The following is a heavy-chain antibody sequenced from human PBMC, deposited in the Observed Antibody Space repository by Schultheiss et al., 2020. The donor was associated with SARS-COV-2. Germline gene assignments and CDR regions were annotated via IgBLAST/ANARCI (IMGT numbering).Heavy chain of an antibody. V-gene: IGHV4-34*01. Sequence: SETLSLTCAVYGGSFSGYYWSWIRQPPGKGLEWIGSIYYSGRTYYNPSLKSRVTISVDTSKNQFSLKLSSVTASDTAVYYCARGYVALWFWGQGTLVTVSS. D-gene: IGHD3-16*01. CDR3: ARGYVALWF. CDR2: IYYSGRT. CDR1: GGSFSGYY. J-gene: IGHJ4*02.